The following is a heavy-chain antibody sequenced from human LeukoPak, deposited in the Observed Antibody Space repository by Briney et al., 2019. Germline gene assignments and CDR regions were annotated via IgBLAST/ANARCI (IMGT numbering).Heavy chain of an antibody. CDR3: ARHTTYYYDSSGYENWFDP. CDR1: GGSVSSYY. Sequence: SETLSLTCTVSGGSVSSYYWSWIRQPPGKGLEWIGYLYYSGSTDYNPSLKSRVTISVDTSKNQFSLKLSSVTAADTAVYYCARHTTYYYDSSGYENWFDPWGQGTLVTVSS. J-gene: IGHJ5*02. V-gene: IGHV4-59*08. D-gene: IGHD3-22*01. CDR2: LYYSGST.